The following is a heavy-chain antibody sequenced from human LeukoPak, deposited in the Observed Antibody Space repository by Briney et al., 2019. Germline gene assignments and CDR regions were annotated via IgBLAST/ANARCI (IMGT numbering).Heavy chain of an antibody. CDR3: TRDQFFDYDNDDAFDA. Sequence: GGSLRLSCAASGFSLKTYNMNWVRQAPGKGLEWVSSVTSSRYIYYADSVKGRFTISRDDANNLVFLQMHSLRAEDTAIYYCTRDQFFDYDNDDAFDAWGQGTKVIVSS. CDR1: GFSLKTYN. J-gene: IGHJ3*01. D-gene: IGHD3-22*01. V-gene: IGHV3-21*04. CDR2: VTSSRYI.